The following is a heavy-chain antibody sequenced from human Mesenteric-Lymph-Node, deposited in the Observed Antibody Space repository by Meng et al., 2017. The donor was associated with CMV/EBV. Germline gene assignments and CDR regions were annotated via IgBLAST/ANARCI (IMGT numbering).Heavy chain of an antibody. CDR1: GFDVSSDY. CDR3: AKAIEYYDVLADYSLTYYFDS. D-gene: IGHD3-9*01. J-gene: IGHJ4*02. CDR2: ISGSGGRT. V-gene: IGHV3-23*01. Sequence: GGSLRLSCAASGFDVSSDYMSWVRQAPGKGLEWVSTISGSGGRTDYADSAKGRFTISRDNSKNTVYLQINNLRAEDTAVYFCAKAIEYYDVLADYSLTYYFDSWGQGTLVTVSS.